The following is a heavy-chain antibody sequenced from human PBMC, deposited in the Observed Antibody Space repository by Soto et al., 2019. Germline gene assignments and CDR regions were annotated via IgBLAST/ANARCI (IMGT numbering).Heavy chain of an antibody. CDR2: FKSKSDGGTI. J-gene: IGHJ4*02. CDR1: GFTVTNAW. CDR3: SGAESPDTAYFSLY. Sequence: GGSLRLSCAVSGFTVTNAWMSWVRQAPGKGLEWVGRFKSKSDGGTIDYAAPVKGRFTISRDTSNGIAYLQMNSLNIEDSAVYYCSGAESPDTAYFSLYWGQGTPVTVSS. D-gene: IGHD1-26*01. V-gene: IGHV3-15*01.